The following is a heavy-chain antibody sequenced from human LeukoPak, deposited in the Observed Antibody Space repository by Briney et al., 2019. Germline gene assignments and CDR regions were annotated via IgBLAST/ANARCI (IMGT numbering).Heavy chain of an antibody. CDR1: GFSFSSYG. J-gene: IGHJ4*02. V-gene: IGHV3-30*02. CDR3: ARALNLRTRGGVFH. Sequence: PGGSLRLSCAGSGFSFSSYGMHWVRQAPGKGLEWMAFIRSDGSNKYYADSVKGRFTISRDNSKNTLYLQMSSLRAEDTAVYYCARALNLRTRGGVFHWGQGTLVTVSS. D-gene: IGHD2-21*01. CDR2: IRSDGSNK.